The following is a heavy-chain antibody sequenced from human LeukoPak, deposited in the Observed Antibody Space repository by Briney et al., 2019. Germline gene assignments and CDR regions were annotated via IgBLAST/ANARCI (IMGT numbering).Heavy chain of an antibody. D-gene: IGHD6-6*01. J-gene: IGHJ4*02. CDR3: AKAPPSSSPDFDY. Sequence: GGSLRLSCAASGFTFTGHNMNWVRQAPGKGLEWVAYISISSGTIYYADSVKGRFSISRDNAKGSLDLQMNSLRAEDTAVYYCAKAPPSSSPDFDYWGQGTLVTVSS. V-gene: IGHV3-48*04. CDR2: ISISSGTI. CDR1: GFTFTGHN.